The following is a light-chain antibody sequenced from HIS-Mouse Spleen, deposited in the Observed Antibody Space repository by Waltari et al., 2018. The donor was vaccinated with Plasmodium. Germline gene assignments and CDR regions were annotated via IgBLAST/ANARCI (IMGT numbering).Light chain of an antibody. CDR1: QSLLHSNGYNY. V-gene: IGKV2-28*01. CDR3: MQALQTPYT. CDR2: LGS. J-gene: IGKJ2*01. Sequence: DIVMTQSPLSLPVTPGEPASISCMSSQSLLHSNGYNYLDWYLQKPGQSPQLLIYLGSNRASGVPDRFSGSGSGTDFTLKISRVEAEDVGVYYCMQALQTPYTFGHGTKLEIK.